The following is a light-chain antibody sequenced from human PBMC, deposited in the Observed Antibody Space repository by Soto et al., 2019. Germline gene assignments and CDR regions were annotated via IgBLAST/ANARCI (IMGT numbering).Light chain of an antibody. CDR1: SSNIGSNI. J-gene: IGLJ1*01. CDR3: TAWDDSLNGPV. Sequence: QAVVTQPPSVSGTPGQRVTISCSGSSSNIGSNIVNWYQQFPGTAPRLLIYNINQRPSGVPDRFSGSKSGTSASLAISGLQSEDEADYYCTAWDDSLNGPVFGPGTKLTVL. CDR2: NIN. V-gene: IGLV1-44*01.